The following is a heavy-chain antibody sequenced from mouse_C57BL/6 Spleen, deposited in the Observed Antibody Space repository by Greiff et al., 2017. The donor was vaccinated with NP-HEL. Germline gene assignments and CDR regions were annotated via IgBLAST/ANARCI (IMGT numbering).Heavy chain of an antibody. J-gene: IGHJ4*01. D-gene: IGHD1-1*01. CDR3: ARDLITTVVASIDYAMDY. Sequence: EVHLVESGGGLVKPGGSLKLSCAASGFTFSSYAMSWVRQTPEKRLEWVATISDGGSYTYYPDNVKGRFTISRDNAKNNLYLQMSHLKSEDTAMYYCARDLITTVVASIDYAMDYWGQGTSVTVSS. CDR2: ISDGGSYT. V-gene: IGHV5-4*01. CDR1: GFTFSSYA.